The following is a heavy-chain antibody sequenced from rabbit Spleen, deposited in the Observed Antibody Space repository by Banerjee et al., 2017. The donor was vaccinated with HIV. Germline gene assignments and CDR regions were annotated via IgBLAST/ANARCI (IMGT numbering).Heavy chain of an antibody. CDR2: IYAGYSGST. CDR3: ARDLTGVIGWNFGW. CDR1: GIDFSSYG. D-gene: IGHD1-1*01. Sequence: QELVESGGGLVQPGESLKVSCKVSGIDFSSYGISWVRQAPEKGLEWIACIYAGYSGSTYYANWVNGRFSISRENAQNTVFLQMTSLTAADTATYFCARDLTGVIGWNFGWWGPGTLVTVS. V-gene: IGHV1S7*01. J-gene: IGHJ4*01.